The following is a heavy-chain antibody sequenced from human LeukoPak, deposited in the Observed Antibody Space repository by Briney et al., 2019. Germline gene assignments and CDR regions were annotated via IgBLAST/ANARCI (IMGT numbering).Heavy chain of an antibody. CDR2: IYYSGRT. J-gene: IGHJ1*01. Sequence: PSETLSLTCTIFGDSVSRSDSYWDWIRQPPGKGLEWIGTIYYSGRTYYSPSLKSRVTLSVDMSNNQFSLTLSSVTAADTALYFCARRRYYDSSDYLEWGQGTLVTVSS. CDR3: ARRRYYDSSDYLE. D-gene: IGHD3-22*01. V-gene: IGHV4-39*01. CDR1: GDSVSRSDSY.